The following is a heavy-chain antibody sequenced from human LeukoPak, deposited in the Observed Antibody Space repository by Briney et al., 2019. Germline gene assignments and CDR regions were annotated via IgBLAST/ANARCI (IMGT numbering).Heavy chain of an antibody. CDR3: AKDPNWGSYRLSYIDH. CDR2: ISYDGSNK. J-gene: IGHJ4*02. CDR1: GFTFSSYG. D-gene: IGHD3-16*02. V-gene: IGHV3-30*18. Sequence: GGSLRLSCAASGFTFSSYGMHWVRQAPGKGLEWVAVISYDGSNKYYADSVKGRFTISRDNSKNTLYLQMNSLRAEDTAVYYCAKDPNWGSYRLSYIDHWGQGTLVTVSS.